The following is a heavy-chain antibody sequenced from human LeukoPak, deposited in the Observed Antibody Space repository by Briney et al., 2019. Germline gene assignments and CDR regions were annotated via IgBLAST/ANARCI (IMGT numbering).Heavy chain of an antibody. CDR2: INHSGST. J-gene: IGHJ4*02. D-gene: IGHD3-10*01. V-gene: IGHV4-34*01. CDR1: GGSFSGYY. CDR3: ARGRAYYYGSGSYYNFDY. Sequence: PSETLSLTCAVYGGSFSGYYWSWIRQPPGKGLEWIGEINHSGSTNYNPSLKSRVTIAVDTSKNQFSLKLSSVTAADTAVYYCARGRAYYYGSGSYYNFDYWGQGTLVTVSS.